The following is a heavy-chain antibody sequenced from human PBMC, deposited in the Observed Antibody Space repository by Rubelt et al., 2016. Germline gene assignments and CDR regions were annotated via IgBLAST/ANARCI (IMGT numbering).Heavy chain of an antibody. CDR1: GGSLY. V-gene: IGHV4-34*01. D-gene: IGHD2-2*01. Sequence: QVQPQQWGAGLLKPSETLSLTCAVSGGSLYWSWIRQYPGKGLEWLGEINHRGSANYSPSLKSRVTISVDTSKNQFSLKLSSGTAADTAVYYCELVVVPAANMPRDYYMDVWGKGTTVTVSS. CDR2: INHRGSA. J-gene: IGHJ6*03. CDR3: ELVVVPAANMPRDYYMDV.